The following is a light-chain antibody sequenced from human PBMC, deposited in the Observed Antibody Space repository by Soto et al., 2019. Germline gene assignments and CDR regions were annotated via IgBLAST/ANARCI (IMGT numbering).Light chain of an antibody. Sequence: QSFLTQPPSASGSPVQSVTISCTGTKNDICVCYFFSWYQHHPGRAPRLIIYEVVQRPSGVPDRFSGSKSGNTASLTVSGLQAADAADYFCKSYAGSXTYVVGRGTKVXV. CDR2: EVV. CDR3: KSYAGSXTYV. J-gene: IGLJ1*01. V-gene: IGLV2-8*01. CDR1: KNDICVCYF.